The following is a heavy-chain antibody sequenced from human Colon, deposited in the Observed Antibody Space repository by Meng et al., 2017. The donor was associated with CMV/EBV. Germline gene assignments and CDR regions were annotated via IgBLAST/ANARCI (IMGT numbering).Heavy chain of an antibody. D-gene: IGHD3-10*01. Sequence: ASVKVSCKVSGYKFLDYYIHWVRQVPGKGLEWIGLVDLEDGQPTYGESFHGRTTITADTFADTSYMELRSVTSEDTALYFCARFQMGRARSGGGDHWGQGTRVTVSS. CDR2: VDLEDGQP. CDR1: GYKFLDYY. CDR3: ARFQMGRARSGGGDH. V-gene: IGHV1-69-2*01. J-gene: IGHJ5*02.